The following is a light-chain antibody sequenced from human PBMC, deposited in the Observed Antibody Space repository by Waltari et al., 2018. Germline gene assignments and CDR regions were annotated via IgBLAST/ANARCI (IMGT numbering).Light chain of an antibody. CDR3: QQYGSSPPRFT. J-gene: IGKJ3*01. CDR1: QSVSSSY. Sequence: EIVLTQSPGTLSLSPGERATLSCRASQSVSSSYLAWYQQKPGQAPRLLIYGASSRATGIPDRFSGSGSGTDFTLTISRLEPEDFAVYYCQQYGSSPPRFTCGPGTKVDIK. V-gene: IGKV3-20*01. CDR2: GAS.